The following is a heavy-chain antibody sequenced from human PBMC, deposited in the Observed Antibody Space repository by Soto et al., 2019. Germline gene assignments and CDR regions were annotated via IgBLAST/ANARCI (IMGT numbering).Heavy chain of an antibody. D-gene: IGHD6-13*01. J-gene: IGHJ4*02. CDR2: ISGSGGST. CDR3: AKGWSGSSWLFDY. Sequence: EVQLLESGGGLVQPGGSLRLSCAASGFTFSSYAMSWVRQAPGKGLEWVSAISGSGGSTYYADSVKGRFTISRDNSKNTLYLQMNSLRAEDTAIYYCAKGWSGSSWLFDYWGQGTLVTVSS. V-gene: IGHV3-23*01. CDR1: GFTFSSYA.